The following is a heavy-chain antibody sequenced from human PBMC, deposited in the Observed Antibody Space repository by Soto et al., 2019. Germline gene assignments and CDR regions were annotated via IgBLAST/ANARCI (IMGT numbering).Heavy chain of an antibody. V-gene: IGHV1-3*01. CDR2: INAGNGNT. Sequence: GASVKVSCKASGYTFTSYAMHWVRQAPGQRLEWMEWINAGNGNTKYSQKFQSRVTITTDTSTDTAYMELSSLRSEDTAIYYCARAGADPYYYYGLDVWGQGTTVTVSS. J-gene: IGHJ6*02. CDR3: ARAGADPYYYYGLDV. CDR1: GYTFTSYA. D-gene: IGHD3-10*01.